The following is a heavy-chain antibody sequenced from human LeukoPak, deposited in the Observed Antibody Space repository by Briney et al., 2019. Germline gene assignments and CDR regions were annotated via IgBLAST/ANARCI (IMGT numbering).Heavy chain of an antibody. Sequence: GGSQRLSCAASGFTFSSYEMNWVRQAPGKGLEWVSYISSSGSTIYYADSVKGRFTISRDNAKNSLYLQMNSLRAEDTAVYYCAREGTVTTSPDYWGQGTLVTVSS. D-gene: IGHD4-17*01. CDR1: GFTFSSYE. CDR2: ISSSGSTI. CDR3: AREGTVTTSPDY. J-gene: IGHJ4*02. V-gene: IGHV3-48*03.